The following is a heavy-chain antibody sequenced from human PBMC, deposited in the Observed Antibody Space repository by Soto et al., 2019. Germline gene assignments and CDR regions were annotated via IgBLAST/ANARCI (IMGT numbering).Heavy chain of an antibody. CDR1: GFTFSSYG. CDR2: ISYDGSNK. V-gene: IGHV3-30*18. D-gene: IGHD6-13*01. CDR3: AKDQVAAAGLYYYYYGMDV. J-gene: IGHJ6*02. Sequence: PGGSLRLSCAASGFTFSSYGMHWVRQAPGKGLGWVAVISYDGSNKYYADSVKGRFTISRDNSKNTLYLQMNSLRAEDTAVYYCAKDQVAAAGLYYYYYGMDVWGQGTTVTVSS.